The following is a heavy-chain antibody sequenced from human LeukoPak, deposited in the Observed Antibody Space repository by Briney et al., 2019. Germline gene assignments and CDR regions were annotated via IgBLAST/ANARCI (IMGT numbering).Heavy chain of an antibody. Sequence: GGSLRLSCAASGFTFSSYGMHWVRQAPGKGLEWVSSISSSKNYIYYADSVKGRFTISRDNAKNSLYLQMNSLRAEDTAVYYCARDAAWSGYFGDWGQGTLVTVSS. CDR3: ARDAAWSGYFGD. CDR2: ISSSKNYI. J-gene: IGHJ4*02. D-gene: IGHD3-3*01. V-gene: IGHV3-21*01. CDR1: GFTFSSYG.